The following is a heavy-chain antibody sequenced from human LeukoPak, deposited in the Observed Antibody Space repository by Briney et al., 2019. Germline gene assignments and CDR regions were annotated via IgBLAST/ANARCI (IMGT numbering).Heavy chain of an antibody. Sequence: SVNVSFKASGGTFSSYTISWVRQAPGQGLEWMGRIIPILGIANYAQKFQGRVTITADKSTSTAYMELSSLRSEDTAVYYCAREVAEDYGDYENYFDYWGQGTLVTVSS. CDR1: GGTFSSYT. J-gene: IGHJ4*02. V-gene: IGHV1-69*04. CDR3: AREVAEDYGDYENYFDY. D-gene: IGHD4-17*01. CDR2: IIPILGIA.